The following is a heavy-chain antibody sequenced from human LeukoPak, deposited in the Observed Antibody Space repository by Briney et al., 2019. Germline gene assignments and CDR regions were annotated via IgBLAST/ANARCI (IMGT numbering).Heavy chain of an antibody. CDR3: ARDSSGYFHWFDP. V-gene: IGHV3-48*03. Sequence: GGSLRLSCAASGFTFSSYEMNWVRQAPGKGLEWVSYISSSSSIIYYADSVKGRFTISRDNAKNSLYLQMNSLRAGDTAVYYCARDSSGYFHWFDPWGQGTLVTVSS. J-gene: IGHJ5*02. CDR2: ISSSSSII. D-gene: IGHD3-22*01. CDR1: GFTFSSYE.